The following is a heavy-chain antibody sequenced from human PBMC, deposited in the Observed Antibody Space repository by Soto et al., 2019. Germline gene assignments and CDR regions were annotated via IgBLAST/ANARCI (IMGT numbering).Heavy chain of an antibody. Sequence: SETLSLTCTVSGGTIISSSYYWGWIRQPPGKGLEWTGTIYYSGSTYYNPSLKSRVIISVDTSKNQFSLKLSSVTAADAAVYYCATFRGMTTATTERYFDYWGQGTLVTVSS. J-gene: IGHJ4*02. CDR3: ATFRGMTTATTERYFDY. D-gene: IGHD4-17*01. V-gene: IGHV4-39*01. CDR1: GGTIISSSYY. CDR2: IYYSGST.